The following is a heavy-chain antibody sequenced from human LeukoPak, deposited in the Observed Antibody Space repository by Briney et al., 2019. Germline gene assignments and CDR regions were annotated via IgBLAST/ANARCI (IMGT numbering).Heavy chain of an antibody. D-gene: IGHD2-2*01. CDR1: GGSISSGGYY. Sequence: SQTLSLTCTVSGGSISSGGYYWSWIRQHPGKGLEWIGYIYYSGSTYYNPSLKSRVTISVDTSKNQFSLKLSSVTAADTVVYYCAGGFIVVVPAAITYWGQGTLVTVSS. V-gene: IGHV4-31*03. CDR3: AGGFIVVVPAAITY. CDR2: IYYSGST. J-gene: IGHJ4*02.